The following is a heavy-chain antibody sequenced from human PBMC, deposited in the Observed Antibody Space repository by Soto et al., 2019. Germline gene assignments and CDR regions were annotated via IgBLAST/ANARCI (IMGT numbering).Heavy chain of an antibody. Sequence: SETLSLTCAVYGGSFSGYYWSWIRQPPGKGLEWIGEINHSGSTNYNPSLKSRVTISVDTSKNQFSLKLSSVTAADTAVYYCARGVYYGSGSYYIARRFDPWGQGTLVTVSS. CDR3: ARGVYYGSGSYYIARRFDP. CDR1: GGSFSGYY. CDR2: INHSGST. D-gene: IGHD3-10*01. V-gene: IGHV4-34*01. J-gene: IGHJ5*02.